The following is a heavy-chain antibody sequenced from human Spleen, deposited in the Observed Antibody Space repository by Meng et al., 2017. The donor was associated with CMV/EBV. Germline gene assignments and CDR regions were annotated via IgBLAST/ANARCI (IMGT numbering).Heavy chain of an antibody. Sequence: QGSGPGLWKPSEPLSLTCTVSGGSISSSSYYWGWIRQPPGKGLEWIGSIYYSGSTSYNPSLKSRVTMSVDTSKNQFSLNLNSVTAVDTAVYYCARNVPGTSAYYDWGQGTLVTVSS. J-gene: IGHJ4*02. CDR1: GGSISSSSYY. CDR3: ARNVPGTSAYYD. CDR2: IYYSGST. V-gene: IGHV4-39*07. D-gene: IGHD3-22*01.